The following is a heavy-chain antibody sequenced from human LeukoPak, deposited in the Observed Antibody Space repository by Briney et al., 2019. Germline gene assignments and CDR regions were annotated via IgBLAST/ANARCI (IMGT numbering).Heavy chain of an antibody. CDR3: ARRIDI. CDR1: GFIFNDYY. CDR2: ISSSGRTM. V-gene: IGHV3-11*01. Sequence: GGSLRLSCAASGFIFNDYYMTWIRQAPGKGLELLSYISSSGRTMYYADSVKGRFTISRDNANNSLYLQMNSLKVDDTAVYYCARRIDIWGQGTRVTVSS. J-gene: IGHJ3*02.